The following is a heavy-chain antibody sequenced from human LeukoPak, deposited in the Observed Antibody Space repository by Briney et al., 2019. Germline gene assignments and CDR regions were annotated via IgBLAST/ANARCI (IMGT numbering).Heavy chain of an antibody. V-gene: IGHV7-4-1*02. D-gene: IGHD3-10*01. CDR3: ARDGSGTYYKASHDY. Sequence: ASVKVSCKASGYTFSRYALNWVRQAPGQGLEWMGWINTNTGNPTYAQGFTGRFVFSLDTSVTTAYLQISSLKAEDTAVYYCARDGSGTYYKASHDYWGQGTLVTVSS. CDR2: INTNTGNP. J-gene: IGHJ4*02. CDR1: GYTFSRYA.